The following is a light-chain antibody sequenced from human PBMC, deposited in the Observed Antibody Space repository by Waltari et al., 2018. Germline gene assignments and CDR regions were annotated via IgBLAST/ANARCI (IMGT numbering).Light chain of an antibody. CDR1: QSVLYSSNNKNY. V-gene: IGKV4-1*01. Sequence: DIVMTQSPDSLAVSPGERATINCKSSQSVLYSSNNKNYLAWYQHKPGQPPKLLISWASTRESGVPDRVSGSGSGTDFTLTISSLQAEDVAVYYCQQYYSARTFGQGTKVEI. CDR2: WAS. J-gene: IGKJ1*01. CDR3: QQYYSART.